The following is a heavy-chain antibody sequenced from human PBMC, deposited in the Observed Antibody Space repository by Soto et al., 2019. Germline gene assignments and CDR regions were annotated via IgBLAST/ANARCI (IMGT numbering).Heavy chain of an antibody. CDR3: ARHHVRGRTIAGAAEF. J-gene: IGHJ4*02. CDR2: INHSGNT. V-gene: IGHV4-34*01. D-gene: IGHD6-13*01. Sequence: PSETLSLTCAVYGGSFSGYYWSWIRQPPGKGLEWIGEINHSGNTNYNPSLKSRVTISVDTSKNQFFLNLSSVTAADTAMYYCARHHVRGRTIAGAAEFWGQGTLVTVSS. CDR1: GGSFSGYY.